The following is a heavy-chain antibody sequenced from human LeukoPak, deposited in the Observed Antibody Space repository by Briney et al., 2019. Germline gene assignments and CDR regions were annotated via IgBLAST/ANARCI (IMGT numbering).Heavy chain of an antibody. Sequence: GGSLRLSCAASGXTFSSYAMSWVRQAPGKGLEWVSAISGSGGGTYYADYVKGRFTISRDNSKNTLYLQVNSLRAEDTAVYYCAKYRGLRYYDDWGQGTLVTVSS. CDR2: ISGSGGGT. V-gene: IGHV3-23*01. J-gene: IGHJ1*01. D-gene: IGHD3-22*01. CDR3: AKYRGLRYYDD. CDR1: GXTFSSYA.